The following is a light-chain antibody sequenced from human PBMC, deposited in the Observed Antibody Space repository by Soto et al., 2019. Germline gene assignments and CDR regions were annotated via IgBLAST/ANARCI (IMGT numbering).Light chain of an antibody. CDR3: AATDASLGGPV. V-gene: IGLV1-47*02. CDR2: TNN. J-gene: IGLJ2*01. Sequence: VLTQPPSASGTPGQRVTISCSGSSSNIETNYVYWYQHLPGAAPKLLIFTNNQRPSGVPDRFSASKSGTSASLAISGLRSEDEGDYYRAATDASLGGPVFGGGTKVTVL. CDR1: SSNIETNY.